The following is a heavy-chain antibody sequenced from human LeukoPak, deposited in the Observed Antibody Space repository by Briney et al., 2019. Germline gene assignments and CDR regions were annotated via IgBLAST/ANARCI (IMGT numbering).Heavy chain of an antibody. D-gene: IGHD6-6*01. CDR1: GGTFSSYA. CDR2: IIPIFGTA. V-gene: IGHV1-69*13. CDR3: ARGDMKQLWGNNAFDI. J-gene: IGHJ3*02. Sequence: ASVKVSCKASGGTFSSYAISWVRQAPGQGLEWMGGIIPIFGTANYAQKFQGRVTITADESTSTAYMELSRLRSEDTAVYYCARGDMKQLWGNNAFDIWGQGTMVTVSS.